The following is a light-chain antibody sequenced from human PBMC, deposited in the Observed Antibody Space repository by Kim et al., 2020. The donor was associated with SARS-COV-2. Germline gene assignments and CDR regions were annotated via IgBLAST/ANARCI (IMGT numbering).Light chain of an antibody. Sequence: GETGIIFCSGSRSNIGNNLVSWYQQVPGAAPKLVFYRSNQRPSGVPDRFSGSRSGTAASLAISGLRSEDEADYYCAAWDDTLRGPVFGGGTQLTVL. CDR3: AAWDDTLRGPV. CDR2: RSN. V-gene: IGLV1-47*01. CDR1: RSNIGNNL. J-gene: IGLJ2*01.